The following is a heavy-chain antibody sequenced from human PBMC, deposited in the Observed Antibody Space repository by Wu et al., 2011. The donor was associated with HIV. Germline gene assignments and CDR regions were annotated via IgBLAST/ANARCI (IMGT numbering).Heavy chain of an antibody. Sequence: QVKLVQSGAEVKKPGSSMKVSCKTSGGTFNSYAFSWVRQAPGQGPEWMGRILPIFGTTNYPQNFQDRVIITADRSTSTVYMELTLRSEDTAVYYCAREGSKSGTSDALDIWGQGTMVIVSS. CDR3: AREGSKSGTSDALDI. J-gene: IGHJ3*02. D-gene: IGHD1-26*01. V-gene: IGHV1-69*14. CDR2: ILPIFGTT. CDR1: GGTFNSYA.